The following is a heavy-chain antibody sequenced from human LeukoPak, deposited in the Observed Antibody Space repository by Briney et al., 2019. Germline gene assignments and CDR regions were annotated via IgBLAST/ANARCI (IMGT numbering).Heavy chain of an antibody. V-gene: IGHV4-59*08. Sequence: PSETLSLTCTVSGGSISSYQWSWIRQPPGKGLEWIGYISYSGFANYNPSLKSRVTISLDTSKNQFSLKLTSVTAADTAVYYCAGHHPRNTVDFWGQGTLVTVSS. CDR2: ISYSGFA. CDR3: AGHHPRNTVDF. J-gene: IGHJ4*02. CDR1: GGSISSYQ. D-gene: IGHD2/OR15-2a*01.